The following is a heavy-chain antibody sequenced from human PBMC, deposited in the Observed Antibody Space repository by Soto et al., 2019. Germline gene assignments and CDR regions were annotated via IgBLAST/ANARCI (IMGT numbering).Heavy chain of an antibody. V-gene: IGHV1-18*04. D-gene: IGHD6-6*01. Sequence: QVQLVQSGAEVRKPGASVKVSCKASGYTFTSYGISWVRQAPGQGLEWMGWISAYNGNTNYAQKLQGRVTMTTDTSTSTAYMELRSLRSDDTAVYYCARGGGSRYWGSSLGGGGNWFDPWGQGTLVTVSS. J-gene: IGHJ5*02. CDR2: ISAYNGNT. CDR3: ARGGGSRYWGSSLGGGGNWFDP. CDR1: GYTFTSYG.